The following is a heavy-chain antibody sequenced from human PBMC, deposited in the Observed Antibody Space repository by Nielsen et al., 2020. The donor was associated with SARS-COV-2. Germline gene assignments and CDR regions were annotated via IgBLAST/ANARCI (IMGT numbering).Heavy chain of an antibody. CDR2: IKSKTDGGTT. Sequence: LSLTCAASGFTFSNAWMSWVRQAPGKGLEWVGRIKSKTDGGTTDYAAPVKGRFTISRDDSKNTLYLQMNSLKTEDTAVYYCTTDPYYDFWSGYFYPYYYYGMDVWGQGTTVTVSS. V-gene: IGHV3-15*01. CDR3: TTDPYYDFWSGYFYPYYYYGMDV. J-gene: IGHJ6*02. D-gene: IGHD3-3*01. CDR1: GFTFSNAW.